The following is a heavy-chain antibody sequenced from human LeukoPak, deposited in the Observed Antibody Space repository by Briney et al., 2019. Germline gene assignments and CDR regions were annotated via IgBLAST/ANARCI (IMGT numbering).Heavy chain of an antibody. D-gene: IGHD4-23*01. CDR3: ARAGTPYDYGGPRDAFDI. CDR1: GYTFTSYG. V-gene: IGHV1-18*01. CDR2: ISAYNGNT. J-gene: IGHJ3*02. Sequence: GASVKVSRKASGYTFTSYGISWVRQAPGQGLEWMGWISAYNGNTNYAQKLQGRVTMTTDTSTSTAYMELRSLRSDDTAVYYCARAGTPYDYGGPRDAFDIWGQGTMVTVSS.